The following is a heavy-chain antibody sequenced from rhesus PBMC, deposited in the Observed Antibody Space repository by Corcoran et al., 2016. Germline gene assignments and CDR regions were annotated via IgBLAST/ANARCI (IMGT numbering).Heavy chain of an antibody. J-gene: IGHJ4*01. CDR3: ERVGWLVY. D-gene: IGHD2-21*01. Sequence: QVQLVQSGAEVKKPGSSVKVSFKASGYTFTDYYMHWVRQAPGQGLEWKRERNPKTGGTNYAQKFKGRVTMTRDTSTSTAYMELSSRRSEDTAVYYCERVGWLVYWGQGVLVTVSS. CDR2: RNPKTGGT. V-gene: IGHV1-138*01. CDR1: GYTFTDYY.